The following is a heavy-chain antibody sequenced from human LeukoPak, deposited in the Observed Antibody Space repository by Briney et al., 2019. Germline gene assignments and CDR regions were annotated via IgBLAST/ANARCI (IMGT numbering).Heavy chain of an antibody. CDR3: ARFYYDSSGYYFDY. J-gene: IGHJ4*02. D-gene: IGHD3-22*01. CDR1: GGSFSGYY. V-gene: IGHV4-34*01. Sequence: SETLSLTCAVYGGSFSGYYWSWIRQPPGKGLEWIGEINHSGSTNYNPSLKSRVTISVDTSKNLFSLKLSSVTAADTAVYYCARFYYDSSGYYFDYWGQGTLVTVSS. CDR2: INHSGST.